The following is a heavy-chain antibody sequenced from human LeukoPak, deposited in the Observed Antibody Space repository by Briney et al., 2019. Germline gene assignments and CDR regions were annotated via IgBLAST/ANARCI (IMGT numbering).Heavy chain of an antibody. Sequence: SETLSLTCTASGGSVINYYWSWVRQPPGKGLEWIGHIYSSGSTIYNPSLQSRVTMSIDTSKNQFSLNLNSVTAADTAVYYCARHSRDGYNPFDYWGQGTLVTVSS. D-gene: IGHD5-24*01. CDR2: IYSSGST. CDR3: ARHSRDGYNPFDY. V-gene: IGHV4-59*08. CDR1: GGSVINYY. J-gene: IGHJ4*02.